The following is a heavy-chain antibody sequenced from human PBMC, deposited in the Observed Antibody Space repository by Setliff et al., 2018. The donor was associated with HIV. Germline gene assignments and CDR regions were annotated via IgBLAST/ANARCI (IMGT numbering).Heavy chain of an antibody. J-gene: IGHJ4*02. V-gene: IGHV3-23*01. Sequence: GGSLRLSCAASGFTFSSYGMNWVRQAPGKGLEWLSLMSGINDNTHYADSVKGRFTISRDNSKNTLYLQMNSLRAEDTAVYFCVRDKNWAFDYWGQGVLVTVSS. CDR2: MSGINDNT. CDR3: VRDKNWAFDY. D-gene: IGHD7-27*01. CDR1: GFTFSSYG.